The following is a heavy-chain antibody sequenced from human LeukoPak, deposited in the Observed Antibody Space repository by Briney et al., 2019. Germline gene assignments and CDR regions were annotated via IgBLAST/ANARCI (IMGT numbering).Heavy chain of an antibody. CDR2: IYSGGST. CDR3: ARGFSGDDILTQRTTYYYYGMDV. D-gene: IGHD3-9*01. Sequence: GGSLRLSCAASGFTVSSNYMSWVRQAPGKGLEWVSVIYSGGSTYYADSVKGRFTISRDNSKNTLYLQMNSLRAEDTAVYYCARGFSGDDILTQRTTYYYYGMDVWGQGTTVTVSS. V-gene: IGHV3-66*01. J-gene: IGHJ6*02. CDR1: GFTVSSNY.